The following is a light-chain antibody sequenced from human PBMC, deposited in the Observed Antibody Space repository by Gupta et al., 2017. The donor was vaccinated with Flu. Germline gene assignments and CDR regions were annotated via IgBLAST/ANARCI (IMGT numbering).Light chain of an antibody. CDR1: QSVASTK. V-gene: IGKV3-20*01. Sequence: ELPLTQTLGTLSLSPGERATLSCRASQSVASTKLAWYQQKPGQAPRLLVYAAYTRANGIPDRFSGSGSGTDFTLTISRLEPEDFAVYYCQQYVDLPYTFGQWTKLEI. J-gene: IGKJ2*01. CDR2: AAY. CDR3: QQYVDLPYT.